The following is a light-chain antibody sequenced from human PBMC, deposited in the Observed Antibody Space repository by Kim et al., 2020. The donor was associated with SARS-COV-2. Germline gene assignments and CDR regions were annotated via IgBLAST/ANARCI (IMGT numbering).Light chain of an antibody. CDR3: QTYDSGHVV. V-gene: IGLV1-40*01. Sequence: GAPGQTLTISCTGSKLGPAYDVHWYQQFPGSAPNRLIYGDIHRPAGVPDRFSGSKSGTSASLAITGLQGEDEADYFCQTYDSGHVVFGGGTQLTVL. J-gene: IGLJ2*01. CDR2: GDI. CDR1: KLGPAYD.